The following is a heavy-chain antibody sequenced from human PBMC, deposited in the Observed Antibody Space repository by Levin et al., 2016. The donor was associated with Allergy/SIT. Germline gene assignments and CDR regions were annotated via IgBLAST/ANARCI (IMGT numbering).Heavy chain of an antibody. Sequence: SLKISCAGSGFSFDDYAMHWVRQVPGKGLEWVAGISGNSRSSGYVESVKGRFTISRDNAKNSLYLQMNTLRAEDTAFYYCAKDRGPYFESGSYFRGDAWGQGTTVTVSS. J-gene: IGHJ6*02. CDR2: ISGNSRSS. V-gene: IGHV3-9*01. D-gene: IGHD3-10*01. CDR1: GFSFDDYA. CDR3: AKDRGPYFESGSYFRGDA.